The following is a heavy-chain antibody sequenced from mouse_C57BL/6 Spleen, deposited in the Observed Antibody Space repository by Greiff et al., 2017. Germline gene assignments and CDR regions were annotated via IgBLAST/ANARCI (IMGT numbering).Heavy chain of an antibody. Sequence: QVQLKQSGAELVRPGTSVKVSCKASGYAFTNYLIEWVKQRPGQGLEWIGVINPGSGGTNYNEKFKGKATLTADKSSSTAYMQLSSLTSEDSAVYFCARRQLRLPSDYWGQGTTLTVSS. J-gene: IGHJ2*01. CDR1: GYAFTNYL. CDR2: INPGSGGT. V-gene: IGHV1-54*01. CDR3: ARRQLRLPSDY. D-gene: IGHD3-2*02.